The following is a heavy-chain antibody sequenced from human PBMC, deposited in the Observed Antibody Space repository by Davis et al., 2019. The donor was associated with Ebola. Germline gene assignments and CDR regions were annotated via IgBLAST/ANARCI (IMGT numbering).Heavy chain of an antibody. CDR1: GGSISSYY. V-gene: IGHV4-59*01. CDR3: ARDRYSYGYGGDY. J-gene: IGHJ4*02. D-gene: IGHD5-18*01. CDR2: IHFGGTT. Sequence: GSLRLSCTVSGGSISSYYWTWIRQPPGKGLEWIGYIHFGGTTNYNPSLKSRVTISLDTSKKHFSLRLTSVTAADTAVYYCARDRYSYGYGGDYWGQGTLVTVSS.